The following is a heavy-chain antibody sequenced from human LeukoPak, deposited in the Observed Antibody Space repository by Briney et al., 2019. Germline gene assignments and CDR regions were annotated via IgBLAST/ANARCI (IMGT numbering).Heavy chain of an antibody. CDR2: IKQDGSEK. CDR3: ARCWGSGSYLFDAFDI. Sequence: GGSLRLSCAASGFTFSSYWMSWVRQAPGKGLEWVANIKQDGSEKYYVDSVKGRFTISRDNARNSLYLQMNSLRAEDTAVYYCARCWGSGSYLFDAFDIWGQGTMVTVSS. CDR1: GFTFSSYW. J-gene: IGHJ3*02. D-gene: IGHD1-26*01. V-gene: IGHV3-7*01.